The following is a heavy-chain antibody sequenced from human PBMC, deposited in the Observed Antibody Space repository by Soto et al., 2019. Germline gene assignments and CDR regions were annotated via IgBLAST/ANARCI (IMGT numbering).Heavy chain of an antibody. CDR3: ARESTTYGATPFYFDY. CDR1: GFTFSNYG. D-gene: IGHD3-3*01. CDR2: MWFDAFNK. Sequence: GGSLRLSCAASGFTFSNYGIHWVRQAPGKGLEWVAVMWFDAFNKYYADFAKGRFTISRDNSRNTVYLQVNSLTVEDTAVYFCARESTTYGATPFYFDYWGQGTLVTVSS. J-gene: IGHJ4*02. V-gene: IGHV3-33*08.